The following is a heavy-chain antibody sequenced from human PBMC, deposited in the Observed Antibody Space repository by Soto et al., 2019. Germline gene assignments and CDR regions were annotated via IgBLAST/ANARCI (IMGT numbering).Heavy chain of an antibody. J-gene: IGHJ4*02. D-gene: IGHD3-10*02. CDR2: IYFSGST. Sequence: QVQLQESGPGLVNPSQTLSLTCSVSGASVNSGGYYWSWVRQLPGKGLEWIGYIYFSGSTYYNPSLESRVTISLDTSQNQFSLSLNSVTAADTAVYYCATGEAWNVLLAYWGQGTLVTVSS. V-gene: IGHV4-31*03. CDR3: ATGEAWNVLLAY. CDR1: GASVNSGGYY.